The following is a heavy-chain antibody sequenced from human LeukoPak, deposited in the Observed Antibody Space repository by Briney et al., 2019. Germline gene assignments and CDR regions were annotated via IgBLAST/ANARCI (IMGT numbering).Heavy chain of an antibody. CDR1: GFTFSGYG. V-gene: IGHV3-30*02. CDR3: ARALGIAVDY. CDR2: IRYDGGNK. Sequence: PGGSLRLSCAASGFTFSGYGMHWVRQAPGNGLEWVAFIRYDGGNKYYADSVKGRFTISRDNSKNTLYLQMNSLRAEDTAVYYCARALGIAVDYWGQGTLVTVSS. D-gene: IGHD6-13*01. J-gene: IGHJ4*02.